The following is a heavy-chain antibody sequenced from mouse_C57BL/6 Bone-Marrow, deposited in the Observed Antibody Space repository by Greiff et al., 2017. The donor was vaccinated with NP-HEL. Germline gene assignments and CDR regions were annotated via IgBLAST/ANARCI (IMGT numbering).Heavy chain of an antibody. J-gene: IGHJ3*01. CDR1: GYTFTSYG. CDR3: AADYYGSSYWFAY. V-gene: IGHV1-58*01. Sequence: VQLQQSGAELVRPGSSVKMSCKTSGYTFTSYGINWVKQRPGQGLEWIGYIYIGNGYTEYNEKFKGKAKLTSDTSSSTAYMQLSSLTSEDSAIYFCAADYYGSSYWFAYWGQGTLVTVSA. D-gene: IGHD1-1*01. CDR2: IYIGNGYT.